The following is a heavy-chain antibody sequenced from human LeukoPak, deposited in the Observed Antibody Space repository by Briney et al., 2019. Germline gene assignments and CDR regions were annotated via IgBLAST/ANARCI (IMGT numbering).Heavy chain of an antibody. CDR2: IYSGGST. Sequence: GGSLRLSCAASGFTVSSNYMSWVRQAPGKGLEWVSVIYSGGSTYYADSVKGRFTISRHNSKNTLYLQMNSLRAEDTAVYYCARARRVDGSGSPYGMDVWGQGTTVTVSS. J-gene: IGHJ6*02. D-gene: IGHD3-10*01. V-gene: IGHV3-53*04. CDR1: GFTVSSNY. CDR3: ARARRVDGSGSPYGMDV.